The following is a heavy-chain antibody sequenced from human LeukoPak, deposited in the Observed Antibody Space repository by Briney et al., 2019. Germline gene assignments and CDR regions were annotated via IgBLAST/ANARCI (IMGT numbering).Heavy chain of an antibody. Sequence: GGSLRLSCAASGFTFDDYDMHWVRQAPGKGLEWVSGISWKSGSIGYADSVKGRFTISRDNAKNSLYLQMNSLRAEDTALYYCAKAGWAASALYYFDYWGQGTLVTVSS. CDR1: GFTFDDYD. J-gene: IGHJ4*02. CDR2: ISWKSGSI. D-gene: IGHD6-13*01. CDR3: AKAGWAASALYYFDY. V-gene: IGHV3-9*01.